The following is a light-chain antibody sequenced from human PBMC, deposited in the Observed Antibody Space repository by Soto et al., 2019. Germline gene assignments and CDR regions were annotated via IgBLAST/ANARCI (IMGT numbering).Light chain of an antibody. Sequence: QSVLTQPPSASGTPGQSVTISCTGSTSNIGTNYVYWYQQLPGTAPKLLIYRNDQRPSGVPDRFSASNSGASASLAITGLRSEDEADYYFAAWDASLSGPVFGGGTQLTVL. CDR3: AAWDASLSGPV. J-gene: IGLJ3*02. CDR2: RND. V-gene: IGLV1-47*01. CDR1: TSNIGTNY.